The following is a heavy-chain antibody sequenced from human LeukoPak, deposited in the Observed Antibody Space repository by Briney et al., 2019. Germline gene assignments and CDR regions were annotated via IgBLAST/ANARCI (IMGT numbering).Heavy chain of an antibody. CDR2: IKEDGSQK. V-gene: IGHV3-7*03. CDR3: AKDQPVQIGLFDY. J-gene: IGHJ4*02. Sequence: GGSLRLSCAASRFTFSTNWMTWVRQAPGKGLEWVANIKEDGSQKHYVDSVKGRFTISRDNSKNTLYLQINSLRAEDTAVYYCAKDQPVQIGLFDYWGQGTLVTVSS. D-gene: IGHD2-8*01. CDR1: RFTFSTNW.